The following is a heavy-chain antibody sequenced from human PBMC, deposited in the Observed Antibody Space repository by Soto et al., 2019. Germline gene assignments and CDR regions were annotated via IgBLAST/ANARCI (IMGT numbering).Heavy chain of an antibody. Sequence: GGFLRLSCAASGFTFSGSAMHWVRQASGKGLEWVGRIISKANSYSTAYAASVKGRFTISRDDSKNTAYLQMNSLPPAPTAVYYCTRPAGTPNPKDYWGQRTLVTVSS. CDR1: GFTFSGSA. CDR3: TRPAGTPNPKDY. V-gene: IGHV3-73*01. J-gene: IGHJ4*02. CDR2: IISKANSYST.